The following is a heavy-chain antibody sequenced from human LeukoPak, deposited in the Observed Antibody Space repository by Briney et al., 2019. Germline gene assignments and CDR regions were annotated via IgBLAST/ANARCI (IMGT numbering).Heavy chain of an antibody. J-gene: IGHJ4*02. Sequence: PGGSLRLSCAASGFTFNDYGMRWVRQAPGKGLEWVSTISGSGISTYYADSVKGRFNISRDNSRNTLYLQMNSLRAEDTALYYCVKGDNNILTGYYNSFDYWGQGTLVTVSS. CDR3: VKGDNNILTGYYNSFDY. CDR2: ISGSGIST. D-gene: IGHD3-9*01. CDR1: GFTFNDYG. V-gene: IGHV3-23*01.